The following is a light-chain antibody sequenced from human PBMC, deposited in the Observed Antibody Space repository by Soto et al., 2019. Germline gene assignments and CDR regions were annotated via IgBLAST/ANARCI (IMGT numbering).Light chain of an antibody. CDR3: QKYGRALPT. V-gene: IGKV3-20*01. CDR1: QSISNSY. J-gene: IGKJ2*01. Sequence: ENALTQSPDILSLSPGERVTLSCRASQSISNSYLAWYQQKPGQAPRVLIYGASNRATGTPDRFSGSGSGTDFTLTISRLQPEDFAVYYCQKYGRALPTFGRGTKLEIK. CDR2: GAS.